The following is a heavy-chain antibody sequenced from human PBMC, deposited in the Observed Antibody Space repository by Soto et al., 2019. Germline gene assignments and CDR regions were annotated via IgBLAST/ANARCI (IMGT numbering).Heavy chain of an antibody. Sequence: PSETLSLTCTVSGGSISSGGYYWSWIRQHPGKGLGWIGYIYYSGSTYYNPSLKSRVTISVDTSKNQFSLKLSSVTAADTAVYYCARDPQECSGGSCYFDYWGQGTLVTVSS. J-gene: IGHJ4*02. V-gene: IGHV4-31*03. CDR2: IYYSGST. D-gene: IGHD2-15*01. CDR1: GGSISSGGYY. CDR3: ARDPQECSGGSCYFDY.